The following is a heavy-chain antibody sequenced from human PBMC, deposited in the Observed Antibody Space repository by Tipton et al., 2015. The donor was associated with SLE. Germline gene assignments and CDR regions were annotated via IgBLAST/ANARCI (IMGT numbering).Heavy chain of an antibody. J-gene: IGHJ4*02. Sequence: TLSLTCTVSGFSLNSGYYWGWIRQPPGKGLEWIGSIYQSGNTYYNPSLKSRVSLSIDTFKNQLFLRLNSVTAADTAVYYCARHDYDDNGYYMHYFDYWGQGTLVTVSS. CDR3: ARHDYDDNGYYMHYFDY. V-gene: IGHV4-38-2*02. D-gene: IGHD3-22*01. CDR1: GFSLNSGYY. CDR2: IYQSGNT.